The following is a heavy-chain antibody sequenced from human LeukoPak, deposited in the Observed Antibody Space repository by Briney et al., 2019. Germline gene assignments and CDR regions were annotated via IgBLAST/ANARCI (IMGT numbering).Heavy chain of an antibody. CDR3: ARISPMIALVYDY. CDR2: IKQDGSEK. D-gene: IGHD3-22*01. V-gene: IGHV3-7*01. Sequence: GGSLGLSCAASGFTFSSYWMSWVRQAPGKGLEWVANIKQDGSEKYYVDSVKGRFTISTDNAKNSLYLQMNSLRAEDTAVYYCARISPMIALVYDYWGQGTLVTVSS. J-gene: IGHJ4*02. CDR1: GFTFSSYW.